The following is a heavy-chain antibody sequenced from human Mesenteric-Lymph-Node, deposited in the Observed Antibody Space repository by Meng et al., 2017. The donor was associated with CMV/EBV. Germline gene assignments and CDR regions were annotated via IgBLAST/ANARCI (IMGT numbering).Heavy chain of an antibody. J-gene: IGHJ4*02. V-gene: IGHV3-30*04. CDR2: ISHDEIDE. CDR3: ARYARTVGTHPPDY. Sequence: GESLKISCAASGFPFSSYTMHWVRQAPGKGLEWVTVISHDEIDEYYADSVKGRFPVSRDNSKNTLYLQMNNVTTEDTALYYCARYARTVGTHPPDYWGQGTLVTVSS. D-gene: IGHD2-8*02. CDR1: GFPFSSYT.